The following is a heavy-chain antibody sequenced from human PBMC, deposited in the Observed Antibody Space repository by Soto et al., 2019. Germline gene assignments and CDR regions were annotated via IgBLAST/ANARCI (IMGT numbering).Heavy chain of an antibody. V-gene: IGHV3-7*05. J-gene: IGHJ4*02. CDR2: IKQDGSEE. CDR3: ARASLGRYGPSNY. CDR1: GFTFSSYW. Sequence: PGGSLRLSCAASGFTFSSYWMTWVRQAPGKGLEWVANIKQDGSEEYYVDSVKGRLTISRDNAKNSLYLQMNSLRVEDTAVYYCARASLGRYGPSNYWGQGTLVTVSS. D-gene: IGHD3-9*01.